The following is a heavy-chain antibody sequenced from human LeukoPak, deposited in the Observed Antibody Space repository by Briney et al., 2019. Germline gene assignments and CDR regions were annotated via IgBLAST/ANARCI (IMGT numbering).Heavy chain of an antibody. V-gene: IGHV7-4-1*02. J-gene: IGHJ4*02. CDR3: ARDSPRRGLSN. CDR1: GYTFTGYY. CDR2: INTNTGDP. Sequence: GASVKVSCKASGYTFTGYYMHWVRQAPGQGLEWMGWINTNTGDPTYAQGFTGRFVFSLDTSVSTAYLQISSLKAEDTAVYYCARDSPRRGLSNWGQGTLVTVSS.